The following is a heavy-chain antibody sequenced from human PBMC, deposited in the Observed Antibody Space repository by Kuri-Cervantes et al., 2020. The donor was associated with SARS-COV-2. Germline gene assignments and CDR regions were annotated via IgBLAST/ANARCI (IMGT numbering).Heavy chain of an antibody. CDR3: VRDGDHWNFDY. CDR2: ISGSGGST. CDR1: GFTFSSYA. J-gene: IGHJ4*02. D-gene: IGHD1-1*01. Sequence: GESLRLSCAASGFTFSSYAMSWVRQAPGKGLEWVSAISGSGGSTYYADSVKGRFTISRDNSKNTLYLQMNSLRAEDTAVYYCVRDGDHWNFDYWGQGTLVTVSS. V-gene: IGHV3-23*01.